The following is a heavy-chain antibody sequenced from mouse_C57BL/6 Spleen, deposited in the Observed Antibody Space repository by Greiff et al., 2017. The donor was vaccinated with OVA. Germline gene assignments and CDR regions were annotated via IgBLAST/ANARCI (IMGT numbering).Heavy chain of an antibody. V-gene: IGHV1-18*01. CDR1: GYTFTDYN. CDR3: ARDGYYNAMDY. J-gene: IGHJ4*01. Sequence: EVQRVESGPELVKPGASVKIPCKASGYTFTDYNMDWVKQSHGKSLEWIGDINPNNGGTIYNQKFKGKATLTVDKSSSTAYMELRSLTSEDTAVYYCARDGYYNAMDYWGQGTSVTVSS. D-gene: IGHD2-3*01. CDR2: INPNNGGT.